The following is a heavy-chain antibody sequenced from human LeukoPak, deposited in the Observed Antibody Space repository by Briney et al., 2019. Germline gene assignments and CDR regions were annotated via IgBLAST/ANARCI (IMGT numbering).Heavy chain of an antibody. V-gene: IGHV4-34*01. D-gene: IGHD4-11*01. CDR1: GGSFSGYY. Sequence: SETLSLTCAVYGGSFSGYYWSWIRQPPGKGLEWIGEINHSGSTNYNPSLKSRVTISVDTSKNQFSLKLSSVTAADTAVYYCAREYSFSRLGSWGQGTLVTVSS. J-gene: IGHJ5*01. CDR2: INHSGST. CDR3: AREYSFSRLGS.